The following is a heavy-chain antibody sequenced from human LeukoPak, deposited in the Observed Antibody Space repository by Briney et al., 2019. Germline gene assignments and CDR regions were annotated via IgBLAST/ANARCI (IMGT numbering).Heavy chain of an antibody. J-gene: IGHJ4*02. CDR2: ISGSGGST. CDR3: AKSDCTSGSCHSGLDY. V-gene: IGHV3-23*01. Sequence: LSGGSLRLSCAASGFTFSSYAMSWVRQAPGKGLEWVSAISGSGGSTYYADSVKGRFTISRDNSQNMLYLQMNTLRAEDTAVYYCAKSDCTSGSCHSGLDYWGQGTLVTVSS. D-gene: IGHD2-15*01. CDR1: GFTFSSYA.